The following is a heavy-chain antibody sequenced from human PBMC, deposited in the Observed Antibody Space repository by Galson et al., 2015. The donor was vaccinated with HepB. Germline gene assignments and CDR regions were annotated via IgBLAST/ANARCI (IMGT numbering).Heavy chain of an antibody. V-gene: IGHV3-30*04. CDR1: GFTFSSYA. CDR3: AREFSSSWYYYYYGMDV. CDR2: ISYDGSNK. J-gene: IGHJ6*02. D-gene: IGHD6-13*01. Sequence: SLRLSCAASGFTFSSYAMHWVRQAPGKGLEWVAVISYDGSNKYYADSVKGRFTISRDNSKNTLYLQMNSLRAEDTAVYYCAREFSSSWYYYYYGMDVWGQGTTVTVSS.